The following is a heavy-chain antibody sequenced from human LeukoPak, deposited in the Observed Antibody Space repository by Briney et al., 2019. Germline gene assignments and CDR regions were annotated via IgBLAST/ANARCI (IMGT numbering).Heavy chain of an antibody. J-gene: IGHJ5*02. CDR2: ISYDGSNK. CDR1: GLSLSKSH. V-gene: IGHV3-30*04. CDR3: ASLGIAAAWDWFDP. Sequence: GGSLRLSCVGSGLSLSKSHMHWVRQAPGKGLEWVAVISYDGSNKYYADSVKGRFTISRDNSKNTLYLQMNSLRAEDTAVYYCASLGIAAAWDWFDPWGQGTLVTVSS. D-gene: IGHD6-13*01.